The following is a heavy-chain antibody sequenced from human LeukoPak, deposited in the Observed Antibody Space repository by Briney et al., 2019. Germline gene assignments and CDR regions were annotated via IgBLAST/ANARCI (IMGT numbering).Heavy chain of an antibody. J-gene: IGHJ5*02. Sequence: ASVKVSCKASVYTFTSYYMHWVRQAPGQGLEWMGIINPSGGSTSYAQKFQGRVTMTRDMSTSTVYMELSRLRSEDTAVYYCARVVPGHNWFDPWGQGTLVTVSS. D-gene: IGHD6-13*01. CDR1: VYTFTSYY. CDR3: ARVVPGHNWFDP. V-gene: IGHV1-46*01. CDR2: INPSGGST.